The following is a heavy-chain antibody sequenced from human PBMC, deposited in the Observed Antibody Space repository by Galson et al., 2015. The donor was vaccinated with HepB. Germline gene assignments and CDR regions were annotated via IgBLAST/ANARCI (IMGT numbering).Heavy chain of an antibody. Sequence: SVKVSCKASGYSINTFSMNWVRQAPGQGLEWMGWIDTNTGNPTYAQAFTGRFVFSLDTSISTTYLQISSLKAEDTAVYYCARVSWDYVRGRYRWDFDYWGQGTLVTVTS. CDR3: ARVSWDYVRGRYRWDFDY. J-gene: IGHJ4*02. CDR2: IDTNTGNP. CDR1: GYSINTFS. D-gene: IGHD3-16*02. V-gene: IGHV7-4-1*02.